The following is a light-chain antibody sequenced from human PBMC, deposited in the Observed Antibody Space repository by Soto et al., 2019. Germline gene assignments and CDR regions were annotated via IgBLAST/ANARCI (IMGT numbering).Light chain of an antibody. CDR1: QSVRTSD. CDR3: QHCGNSRYT. CDR2: GAF. Sequence: EVVLTQSPGTLSLSPGERATLSCRASQSVRTSDVTWYQHQPGQAPRLLIYGAFNRATDIPDRFRGSGSGTDFTLTISRLEAEDFAVYYCQHCGNSRYTFGQGTRLEIK. V-gene: IGKV3-20*01. J-gene: IGKJ2*01.